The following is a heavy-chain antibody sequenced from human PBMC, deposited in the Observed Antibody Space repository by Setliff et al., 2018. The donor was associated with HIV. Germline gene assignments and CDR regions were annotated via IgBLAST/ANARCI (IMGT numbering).Heavy chain of an antibody. J-gene: IGHJ4*02. D-gene: IGHD3-3*01. CDR3: ASPGYELRFLEWLLHPPFDY. CDR2: IWYDGSKK. V-gene: IGHV3-33*01. Sequence: GGSLRLSCVVSGFTFSSYGMHWVRQAPGKGLEWVAVIWYDGSKKYYAGTVQGRVNISRDNSKNTLYLQMDSLRAEDTAVYYCASPGYELRFLEWLLHPPFDYWGQGTLVTVSS. CDR1: GFTFSSYG.